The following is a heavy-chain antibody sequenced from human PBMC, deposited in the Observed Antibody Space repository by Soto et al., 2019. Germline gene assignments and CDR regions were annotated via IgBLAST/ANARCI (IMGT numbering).Heavy chain of an antibody. D-gene: IGHD6-19*01. CDR3: ARSVEGHFDY. CDR1: GFKFNIYS. J-gene: IGHJ4*02. CDR2: ITSDTRTI. V-gene: IGHV3-48*02. Sequence: GESLKISCAASGFKFNIYSMNWVRQAPGKGLEWISYITSDTRTIQYAESVRGRFTISRDNDENSVSLQMDSLRDEDTALYYCARSVEGHFDYWGPGTLVTVSS.